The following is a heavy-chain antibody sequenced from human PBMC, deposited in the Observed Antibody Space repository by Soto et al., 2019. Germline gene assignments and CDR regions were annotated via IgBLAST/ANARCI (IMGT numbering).Heavy chain of an antibody. V-gene: IGHV3-23*01. J-gene: IGHJ6*02. Sequence: VGSLRLSCAASGFTFSGYAMSWVRQAPGKGLEWVSAISGSGGSTYYADSVKGRFTISRDNSKNTLYLQMNSLRAEDTAVYYCAKSGSSSYYYYYYGMDVWGQGTTVTVSS. CDR1: GFTFSGYA. D-gene: IGHD6-13*01. CDR3: AKSGSSSYYYYYYGMDV. CDR2: ISGSGGST.